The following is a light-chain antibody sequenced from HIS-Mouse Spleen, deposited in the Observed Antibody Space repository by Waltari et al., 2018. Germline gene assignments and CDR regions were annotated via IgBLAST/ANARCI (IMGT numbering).Light chain of an antibody. J-gene: IGLJ2*01. V-gene: IGLV2-11*01. CDR1: SSDVGGYNY. Sequence: QSALTQPRSVSGSPGPSVTISCTGTSSDVGGYNYVSWYQPHPGKAPKLMIYDVSKRPSGVPDRFSGSKSGNTASLTISGLQAEDEADYYCCSYAGSYTGVFGGGTKLTVL. CDR2: DVS. CDR3: CSYAGSYTGV.